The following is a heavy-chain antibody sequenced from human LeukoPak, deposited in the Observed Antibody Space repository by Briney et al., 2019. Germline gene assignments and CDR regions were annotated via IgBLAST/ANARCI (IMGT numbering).Heavy chain of an antibody. J-gene: IGHJ4*02. Sequence: SETLSLTCAVYGGSFSGYYWNWIRQPPGKGLEWIGEINHSGSTNYNPSLKSRVTISVDTSKNQFSLKLSSVTAADTAVYYCARGSVTGYYTFDYWGQGTLVTVSS. CDR1: GGSFSGYY. V-gene: IGHV4-34*01. D-gene: IGHD3-9*01. CDR3: ARGSVTGYYTFDY. CDR2: INHSGST.